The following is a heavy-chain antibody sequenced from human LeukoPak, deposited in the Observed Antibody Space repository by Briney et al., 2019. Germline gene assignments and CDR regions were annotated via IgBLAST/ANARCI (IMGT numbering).Heavy chain of an antibody. CDR2: ISTSSIYI. J-gene: IGHJ3*02. CDR1: GFTFRSYS. CDR3: ARVPAGVIGMKDAFDI. V-gene: IGHV3-21*01. D-gene: IGHD3-16*02. Sequence: PGGSLRLSCAASGFTFRSYSLNWVRQAPGKGLEWVSSISTSSIYIYNADSVKGRFTISRDNARNSLFLQMNSLRAEDTAVYYCARVPAGVIGMKDAFDIWGQGTMVTVSS.